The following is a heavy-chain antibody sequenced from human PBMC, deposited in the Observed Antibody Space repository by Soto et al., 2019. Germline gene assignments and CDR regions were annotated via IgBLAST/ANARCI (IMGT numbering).Heavy chain of an antibody. J-gene: IGHJ6*03. D-gene: IGHD1-7*01. CDR1: GGSISSYY. V-gene: IGHV4-59*01. CDR3: ARTGTTGFSYYYYMDV. Sequence: WETLSLTCTVSGGSISSYYWSWIRQPPGKGLEWIGYIYYSGSTNYNPSLKSRVTISVDTSKNQFSLKLSSVTAADTAVYYCARTGTTGFSYYYYMDVWGKGTTVNVSS. CDR2: IYYSGST.